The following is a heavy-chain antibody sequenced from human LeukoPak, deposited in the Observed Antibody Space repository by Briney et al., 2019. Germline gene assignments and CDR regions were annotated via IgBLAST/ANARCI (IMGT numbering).Heavy chain of an antibody. CDR3: AKDLGETMVRGGPSERMDV. V-gene: IGHV3-23*01. Sequence: PGGSLRLSCAASGSTFSSYAMSWVRQAPGKGLEWVSAIRVGGGSTYYADSVKGRFTISRDNSKNTLYLQMNSLRAEDTAVYYCAKDLGETMVRGGPSERMDVWGQGTTVPVSS. CDR2: IRVGGGST. J-gene: IGHJ6*02. CDR1: GSTFSSYA. D-gene: IGHD3-10*01.